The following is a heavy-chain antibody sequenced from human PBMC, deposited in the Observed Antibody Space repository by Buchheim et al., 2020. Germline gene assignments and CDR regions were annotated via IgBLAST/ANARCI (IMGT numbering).Heavy chain of an antibody. CDR3: ARGRGRDGYNYFDY. D-gene: IGHD5-24*01. V-gene: IGHV3-33*01. CDR2: IWYDGSNK. Sequence: QVQLVESGGGVVQPGRSLRLSCAASGFTFSSYGMHWVRQAPGKGLEWVAVIWYDGSNKYYADSVKGRFTISRDNSKNTLYLQRNSLRAEDTAVYYCARGRGRDGYNYFDYWGQGTL. CDR1: GFTFSSYG. J-gene: IGHJ4*02.